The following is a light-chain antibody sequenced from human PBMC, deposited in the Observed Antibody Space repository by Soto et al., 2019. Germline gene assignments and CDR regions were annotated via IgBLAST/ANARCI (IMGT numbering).Light chain of an antibody. V-gene: IGKV3-20*01. CDR2: GAS. CDR3: QHYKA. CDR1: QSVSDSS. J-gene: IGKJ4*01. Sequence: EIVLTQSPGTLSLSPGERATLSCRASQSVSDSSIAWYQQRPGQAPRLLIYGASQRATGIPDRFRGSGSGTHFSLTINRLEPEDFAVYYCQHYKAFGGGTKVDIK.